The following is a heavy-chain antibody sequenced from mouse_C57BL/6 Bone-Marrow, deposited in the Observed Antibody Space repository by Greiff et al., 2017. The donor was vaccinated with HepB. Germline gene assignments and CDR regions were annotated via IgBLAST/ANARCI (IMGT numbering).Heavy chain of an antibody. V-gene: IGHV3-6*01. J-gene: IGHJ3*01. D-gene: IGHD2-13*01. Sequence: VQLKQSGPGLVKPSQSLSLTCSVSGYSITSGYYWYWIRQFPGNKLGCRGYIIYDGSNNYNPSLKNRITITRDTSTNQFFLKLNSVTTEDTATYFCARENYGDYGAWFAYWGQGTLVTVSA. CDR3: ARENYGDYGAWFAY. CDR2: IIYDGSN. CDR1: GYSITSGYY.